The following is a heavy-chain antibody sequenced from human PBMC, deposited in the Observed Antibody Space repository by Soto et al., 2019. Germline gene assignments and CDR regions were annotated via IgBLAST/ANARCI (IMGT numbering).Heavy chain of an antibody. V-gene: IGHV3-23*01. CDR3: AKDNDGNHIGVSDY. D-gene: IGHD2-21*01. CDR1: GSSFTRYS. Sequence: GGSLRLSCPVSGSSFTRYSISWVRQAPGKGLEWVAGISGSGGSTYYADTVKGRFTISRDNSISTVHMQMNSLRAEDTAVYYCAKDNDGNHIGVSDYWGQGTLVTVSS. J-gene: IGHJ4*02. CDR2: ISGSGGST.